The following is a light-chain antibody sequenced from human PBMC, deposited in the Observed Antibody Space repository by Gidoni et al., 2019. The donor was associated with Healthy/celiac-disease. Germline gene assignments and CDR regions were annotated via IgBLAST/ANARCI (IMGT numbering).Light chain of an antibody. CDR1: QSIRSY. CDR2: GAS. CDR3: QQSYSTLTWT. Sequence: VTITCRASQSIRSYLNWYQQKPGKAPKLLIYGASSLPSGVPSRFSGSGSGTDFTLTISSLQPEDFATYYCQQSYSTLTWTFGQGTKVEIK. V-gene: IGKV1-39*01. J-gene: IGKJ1*01.